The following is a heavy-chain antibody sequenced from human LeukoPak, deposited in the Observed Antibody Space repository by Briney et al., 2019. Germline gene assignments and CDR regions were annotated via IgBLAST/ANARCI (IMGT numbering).Heavy chain of an antibody. CDR1: GFTFSSYG. CDR2: ISHDGSNK. J-gene: IGHJ6*02. D-gene: IGHD5-18*01. V-gene: IGHV3-30*18. Sequence: PGGSLRLSCAASGFTFSSYGMHRVRQAPGKGLEWVAVISHDGSNKNYVDSVKGRFIISRDNSKNTLYLQINSLRAEDTAVYYCAKDVDGYNYAYYYYYGMDVWGQGTTVTVSS. CDR3: AKDVDGYNYAYYYYYGMDV.